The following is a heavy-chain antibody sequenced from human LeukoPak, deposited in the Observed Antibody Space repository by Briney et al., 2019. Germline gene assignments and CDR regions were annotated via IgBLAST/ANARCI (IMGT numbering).Heavy chain of an antibody. Sequence: ASVKVSCKASGYTFTGYYMHWVRQAPGQGLEWMGRINPNSGGTNYAQKFQGRVTMTRDTSISTAYMELSRLRSDDTAVYYCARTPRRGYGMDVWGQGTTVTVPS. J-gene: IGHJ6*02. V-gene: IGHV1-2*06. CDR1: GYTFTGYY. CDR2: INPNSGGT. CDR3: ARTPRRGYGMDV.